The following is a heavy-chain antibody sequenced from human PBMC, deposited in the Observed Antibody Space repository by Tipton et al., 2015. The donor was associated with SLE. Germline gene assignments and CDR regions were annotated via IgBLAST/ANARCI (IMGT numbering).Heavy chain of an antibody. CDR1: DDSFTNTRYY. CDR3: ARGSVVADDY. J-gene: IGHJ4*02. D-gene: IGHD2-15*01. CDR2: IYHSGST. V-gene: IGHV4-39*07. Sequence: TLSLTCPVSDDSFTNTRYYWAWIRQPPGKGLEWIGSIYHSGSTNYHPSLKSRVTMSVDTSKNQFSLKLSSVTAADTAVYYCARGSVVADDYWGQGTLVTVSS.